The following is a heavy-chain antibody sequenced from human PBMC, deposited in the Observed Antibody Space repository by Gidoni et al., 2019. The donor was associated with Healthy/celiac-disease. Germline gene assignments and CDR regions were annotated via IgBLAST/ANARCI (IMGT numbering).Heavy chain of an antibody. CDR2: ISGRGGST. D-gene: IGHD3-22*01. Sequence: EVQLLESGGGLVQPGGSLRLSCAASGFTFSSYAMSWVRQAPGKGLEWVSAISGRGGSTYYADSVKGRFTISRDNSKNTLYLQMNSLRAEDTAVYYCAKEAEVIVVITANFDYWGQGTLVTVSS. CDR3: AKEAEVIVVITANFDY. V-gene: IGHV3-23*01. J-gene: IGHJ4*02. CDR1: GFTFSSYA.